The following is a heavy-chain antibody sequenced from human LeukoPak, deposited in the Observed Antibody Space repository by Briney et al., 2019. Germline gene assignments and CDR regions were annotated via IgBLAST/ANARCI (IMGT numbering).Heavy chain of an antibody. CDR1: GFTFSSYA. J-gene: IGHJ4*02. CDR3: AKVVTVAGFGFDY. D-gene: IGHD3-16*01. V-gene: IGHV3-23*01. CDR2: ISGSGGST. Sequence: GGSLRLSCAASGFTFSSYAMSWVRQAPGKGLEWVSAISGSGGSTYYADSVKGRFTISRDNPKNTLYLQMNSLRAEDTAVYYCAKVVTVAGFGFDYWGQGTLVTDSP.